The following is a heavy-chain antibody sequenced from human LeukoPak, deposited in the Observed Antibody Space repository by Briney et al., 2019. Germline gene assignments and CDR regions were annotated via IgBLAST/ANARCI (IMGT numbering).Heavy chain of an antibody. D-gene: IGHD6-19*01. Sequence: GGSLRLSCAASGFTFSSYWMHWARQAPGKGLVWVSRINSDGSSTSYADSVKGRFTISRDNAKNTLYLQMNSLRAEDTAVYYCASIQYSSGWYDFDYWGQGTLVTVSS. CDR2: INSDGSST. CDR1: GFTFSSYW. J-gene: IGHJ4*02. V-gene: IGHV3-74*01. CDR3: ASIQYSSGWYDFDY.